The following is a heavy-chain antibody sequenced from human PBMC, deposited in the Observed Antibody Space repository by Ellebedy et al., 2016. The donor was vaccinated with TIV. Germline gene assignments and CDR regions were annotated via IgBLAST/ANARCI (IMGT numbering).Heavy chain of an antibody. Sequence: PGGSLRLSCEASGFTFSDYGIHWVRRTPGKGLEWLGVIAHDGSVAYYGESVKGRFTLSRDNSKRTVYLQLNSLRPDDTAVYHCAKEPQIHASPWYFDLWGRGTLVTVSS. CDR3: AKEPQIHASPWYFDL. CDR2: IAHDGSVA. D-gene: IGHD5-18*01. V-gene: IGHV3-30*18. CDR1: GFTFSDYG. J-gene: IGHJ2*01.